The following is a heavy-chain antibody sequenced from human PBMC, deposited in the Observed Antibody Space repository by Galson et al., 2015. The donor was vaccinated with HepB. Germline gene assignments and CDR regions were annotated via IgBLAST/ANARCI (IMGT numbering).Heavy chain of an antibody. CDR3: AREEGVAVGTDTLDF. CDR2: ISPYNGNT. CDR1: GYSFTNYG. J-gene: IGHJ4*02. V-gene: IGHV1-18*01. D-gene: IGHD6-13*01. Sequence: SVEVSCKASGYSFTNYGITWVRQAPGQGLEWMGWISPYNGNTNYAQNFHGRVTMATDTSTTTAFMELRGLRSDDTAVYYCAREEGVAVGTDTLDFWGQGALVTVSS.